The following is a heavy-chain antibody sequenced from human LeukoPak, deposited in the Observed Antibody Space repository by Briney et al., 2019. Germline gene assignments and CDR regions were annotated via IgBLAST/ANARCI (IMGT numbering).Heavy chain of an antibody. D-gene: IGHD3-10*01. Sequence: XLRLSCAASGFTFYDYAMHWVRHAPGKGLEWVSGITWNSGTIVYADSVKGRFTISRDNAKNSLYLQMNSLRAEDTALYYCARGYYAASVRFDYWGRGTLVTVSS. CDR2: ITWNSGTI. J-gene: IGHJ4*02. CDR1: GFTFYDYA. V-gene: IGHV3-9*01. CDR3: ARGYYAASVRFDY.